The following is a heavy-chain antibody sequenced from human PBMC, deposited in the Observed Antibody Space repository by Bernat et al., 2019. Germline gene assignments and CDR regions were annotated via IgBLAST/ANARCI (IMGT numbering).Heavy chain of an antibody. CDR2: ISPNSGGT. V-gene: IGHV1-2*04. CDR3: ARTGTTSRWFDP. J-gene: IGHJ5*02. Sequence: QVQLVQSGAEVKKPGASVKVSCKASGYTFTGYYMHWVRQAPGQGLEWMGWISPNSGGTNYAQKFQGWVSRSRDTSISTAYRGLSRLRSDDTAVYYCARTGTTSRWFDPWGQGTLVTVSS. CDR1: GYTFTGYY. D-gene: IGHD1-7*01.